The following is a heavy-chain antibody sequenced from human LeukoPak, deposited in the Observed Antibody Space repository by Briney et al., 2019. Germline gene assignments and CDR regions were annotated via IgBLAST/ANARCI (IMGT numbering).Heavy chain of an antibody. Sequence: GGSLRLSCAASGFTFSSYEMNWVRQAPGKGREWVSYISSSGSTIYYADSGKGRFTISRDNAKNSLYLQMNSLRAEDTAVYYCARDPYYDFWSGYPRLYYMDVWGKGTTVTVSS. V-gene: IGHV3-48*03. J-gene: IGHJ6*03. CDR3: ARDPYYDFWSGYPRLYYMDV. D-gene: IGHD3-3*01. CDR2: ISSSGSTI. CDR1: GFTFSSYE.